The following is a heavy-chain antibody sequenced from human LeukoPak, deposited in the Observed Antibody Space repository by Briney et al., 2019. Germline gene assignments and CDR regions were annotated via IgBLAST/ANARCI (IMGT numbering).Heavy chain of an antibody. J-gene: IGHJ6*03. CDR1: GGSISSYY. D-gene: IGHD3-10*01. CDR3: AREGYGSGSYYYYYYYMDV. Sequence: SETLSLTCTVSGGSISSYYWSWIRQPPGKGLEWIGYIYYSGSTNYNPSLKSRVTISVDTSKNQFSLKLSSVTAADTAVHYCAREGYGSGSYYYYYYYMDVWGKGTTVTVSS. V-gene: IGHV4-59*01. CDR2: IYYSGST.